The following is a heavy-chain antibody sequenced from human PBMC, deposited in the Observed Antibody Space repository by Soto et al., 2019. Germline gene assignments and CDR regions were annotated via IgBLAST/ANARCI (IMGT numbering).Heavy chain of an antibody. CDR1: GYTFTSYG. CDR3: ARDPYSSGWYGENWFDP. D-gene: IGHD6-19*01. Sequence: ASVKVSCKASGYTFTSYGISWGRQAPGQRLEWMGWISAYNGNTNYAQKLQGRVTMTTDTSTSTAYMELRSLRSDDTAVYYCARDPYSSGWYGENWFDPWGQGTLVTVSS. J-gene: IGHJ5*02. V-gene: IGHV1-18*01. CDR2: ISAYNGNT.